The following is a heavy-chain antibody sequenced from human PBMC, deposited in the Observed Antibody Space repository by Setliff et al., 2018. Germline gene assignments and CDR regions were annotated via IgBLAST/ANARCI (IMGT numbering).Heavy chain of an antibody. CDR3: ARVMAVFAIEGLQGGGFDY. CDR2: TNVSGGSA. V-gene: IGHV1-46*01. D-gene: IGHD2-8*02. Sequence: ASVKVSCKTSGYSFIRYYMYWVRQAPGQGLEWMGLTNVSGGSASYEQKFQGRVTMTTDTSTNTAYMDLGSLRSDDTAFYFCARVMAVFAIEGLQGGGFDYWGQGTLVTVSS. J-gene: IGHJ4*02. CDR1: GYSFIRYY.